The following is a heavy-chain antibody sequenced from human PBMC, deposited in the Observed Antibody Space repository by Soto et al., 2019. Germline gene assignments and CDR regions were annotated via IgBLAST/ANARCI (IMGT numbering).Heavy chain of an antibody. CDR3: AREHHYGGSSYGMDV. CDR1: GYTFTSYG. D-gene: IGHD1-26*01. Sequence: QVPLVQSGAEVRKAGASVEVSCKASGYTFTSYGVSWERQAPGQGLEWMGWISTYTGTTTYAQKFQGRVTMTTHTSTSVAYMELRSLRSDDTAVYYCAREHHYGGSSYGMDVWGQGTTVTVSS. CDR2: ISTYTGTT. J-gene: IGHJ6*02. V-gene: IGHV1-18*04.